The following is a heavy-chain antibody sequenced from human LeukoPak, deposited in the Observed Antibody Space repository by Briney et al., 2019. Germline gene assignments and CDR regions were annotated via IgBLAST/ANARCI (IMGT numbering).Heavy chain of an antibody. CDR3: AKRNYYDSSGFLFDD. V-gene: IGHV3-23*01. CDR1: GFTFSSYA. D-gene: IGHD3-22*01. Sequence: GGSLRLSCAASGFTFSSYAMSWVRQAPGKGLEWVSAIGGSGDSTFYTDSVKGRFIVSRDNFKNTLYLQMNSLGAEDTAVYYCAKRNYYDSSGFLFDDWGQGTLVTVSS. J-gene: IGHJ4*02. CDR2: IGGSGDST.